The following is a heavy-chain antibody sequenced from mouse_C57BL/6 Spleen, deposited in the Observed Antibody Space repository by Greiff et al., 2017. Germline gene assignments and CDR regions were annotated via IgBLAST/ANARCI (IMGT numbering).Heavy chain of an antibody. CDR1: GFSLTSYG. Sequence: VKLEESGPGLVQPSQSLSITCTVSGFSLTSYGVHWVRQSPGKGLEWLGVIWSGGSTDYNAAFISRLSISKDNSKSQVFFKMNSLQADDTARYYCASPLYYSNFMDYWGQGTSVTVSS. CDR2: IWSGGST. V-gene: IGHV2-2*01. CDR3: ASPLYYSNFMDY. J-gene: IGHJ4*01. D-gene: IGHD2-5*01.